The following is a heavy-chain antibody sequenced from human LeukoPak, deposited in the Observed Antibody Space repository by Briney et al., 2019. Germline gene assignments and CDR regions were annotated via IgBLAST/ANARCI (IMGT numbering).Heavy chain of an antibody. CDR3: AREGRMVVTNVDACDI. Sequence: SETLSLTCTVSGGSISSYYWSWIRQPPGKGLEWIGYIYYSGSTNYNPSLKSRVTISVDTSKNQFSLKLSSVTAADTAVYYCAREGRMVVTNVDACDIWGQGTMVTVSS. CDR2: IYYSGST. J-gene: IGHJ3*02. V-gene: IGHV4-59*01. D-gene: IGHD2-21*02. CDR1: GGSISSYY.